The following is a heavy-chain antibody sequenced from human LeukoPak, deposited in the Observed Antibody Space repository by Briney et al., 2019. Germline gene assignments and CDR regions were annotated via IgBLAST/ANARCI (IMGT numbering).Heavy chain of an antibody. CDR1: GFTFSSYW. CDR2: IEQDGSEK. D-gene: IGHD2-2*01. V-gene: IGHV3-7*01. Sequence: GGSLRLSCAASGFTFSSYWMSWVRQAPGKGLEWVANIEQDGSEKYYVDSVKGRFTISRDNAKNSLYLQMNSLRAEDTAVYYCARDGVVAVPAATHGYCYYYYMHVWGKGTTVTVSS. CDR3: ARDGVVAVPAATHGYCYYYYMHV. J-gene: IGHJ6*03.